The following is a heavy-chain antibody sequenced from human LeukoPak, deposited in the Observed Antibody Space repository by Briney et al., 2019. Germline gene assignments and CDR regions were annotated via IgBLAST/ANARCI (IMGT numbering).Heavy chain of an antibody. CDR1: GGSISSGGYY. V-gene: IGHV4-31*03. CDR3: ARGGDYGAFDP. Sequence: SSETLSLTCTVSGGSISSGGYYWSWIRQHPGKGLEWIGYIYYSGSTYYNPSLKSRVTISVDTSKNQFSLKLSSVTAADTAVYYCARGGDYGAFDPWGQGTLVTVSS. CDR2: IYYSGST. D-gene: IGHD4-17*01. J-gene: IGHJ5*02.